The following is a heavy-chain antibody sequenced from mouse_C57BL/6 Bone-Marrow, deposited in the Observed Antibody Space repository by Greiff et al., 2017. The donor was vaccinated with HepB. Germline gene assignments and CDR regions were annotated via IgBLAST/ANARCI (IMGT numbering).Heavy chain of an antibody. Sequence: EVQLQESGGGLVKPGGSLKLSCAASGFTFSSYAMSWVRQTPEKRLEWVATISDGGSYTYYPDNVKGRFTISRDNAKNNLYLQMSHLKSEDTAMYYCASFYDGYLAWFAYWGQGTLVTVSA. CDR3: ASFYDGYLAWFAY. V-gene: IGHV5-4*01. CDR1: GFTFSSYA. CDR2: ISDGGSYT. J-gene: IGHJ3*01. D-gene: IGHD2-3*01.